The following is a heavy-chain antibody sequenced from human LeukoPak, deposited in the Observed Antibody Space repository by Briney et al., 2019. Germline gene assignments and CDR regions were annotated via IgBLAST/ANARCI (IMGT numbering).Heavy chain of an antibody. CDR1: GFTFDDYA. CDR3: AKPQARDYYYMDV. Sequence: GGSLRLSCAASGFTFDDYAMYWVRQAPGKGLEWVSLISWDGGSTYYADSVKGRFTISRDNSKNSLYLQMNSLRAEDTALYYCAKPQARDYYYMDVWGKGTTVTVSS. CDR2: ISWDGGST. D-gene: IGHD6-6*01. V-gene: IGHV3-43D*03. J-gene: IGHJ6*03.